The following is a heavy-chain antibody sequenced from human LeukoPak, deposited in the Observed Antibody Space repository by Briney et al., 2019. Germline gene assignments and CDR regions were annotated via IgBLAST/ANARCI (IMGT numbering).Heavy chain of an antibody. J-gene: IGHJ4*02. D-gene: IGHD3-22*01. CDR2: IYYSGSI. CDR3: ASIPPYYDSTLGEVY. V-gene: IGHV4-39*01. Sequence: SETLSLTCTVSGGSISSSSYYWGWIRQPPGKGLERIGSIYYSGSIYYNSSLKSRVTISVDTSKNQFSLKLSSVTAADTAVYYCASIPPYYDSTLGEVYWGQGTLVTVSS. CDR1: GGSISSSSYY.